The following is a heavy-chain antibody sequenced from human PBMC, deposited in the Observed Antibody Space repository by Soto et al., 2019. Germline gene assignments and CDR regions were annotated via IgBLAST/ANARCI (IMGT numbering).Heavy chain of an antibody. D-gene: IGHD3-3*01. CDR1: GFSMTSGAYS. V-gene: IGHV4-31*03. CDR3: ARDWNGYNYYYGMDV. Sequence: SDTLSLTCTVYGFSMTSGAYSWNWIRQRPGKGLEWIGNIYYSGSTHYNPSLKSRVTISVDTSKNQFSLNLSSVTAADTALYYCARDWNGYNYYYGMDVWGPGTTVT. J-gene: IGHJ6*02. CDR2: IYYSGST.